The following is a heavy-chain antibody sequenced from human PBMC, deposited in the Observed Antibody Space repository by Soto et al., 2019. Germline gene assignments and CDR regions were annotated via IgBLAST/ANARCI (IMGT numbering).Heavy chain of an antibody. D-gene: IGHD2-8*01. V-gene: IGHV1-18*01. CDR1: GYTFTSYG. CDR3: ARGSVLLVYGISRRSLGYFQH. J-gene: IGHJ1*01. Sequence: QVQLVQSGAEVKKPGASVKVSCKASGYTFTSYGLNWVRQAPGQGLEWMGWISDYNGKRNYAQKFQGRVTMTTDTFTSTAYMELRSLRSDDTAVYYCARGSVLLVYGISRRSLGYFQHWGQGTLVTVSS. CDR2: ISDYNGKR.